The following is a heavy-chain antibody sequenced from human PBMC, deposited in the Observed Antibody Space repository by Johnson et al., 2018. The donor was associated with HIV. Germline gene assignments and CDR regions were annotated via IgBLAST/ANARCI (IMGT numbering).Heavy chain of an antibody. CDR2: INSDGGST. CDR3: AREGPSERAGFDI. Sequence: VQLVESGGGLVQPGGSQRLSCAVSGFTFNTYWMHWVRQAPGKGLVWVARINSDGGSTSYVDSVKGRFTISRYNARNTLYLQMNSLRADDTAVYYCAREGPSERAGFDIWGQGTMVTVSS. J-gene: IGHJ3*02. V-gene: IGHV3-74*01. CDR1: GFTFNTYW.